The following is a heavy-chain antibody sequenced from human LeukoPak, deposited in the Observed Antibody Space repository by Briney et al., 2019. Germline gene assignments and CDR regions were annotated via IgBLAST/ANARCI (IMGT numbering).Heavy chain of an antibody. J-gene: IGHJ4*02. V-gene: IGHV3-33*08. CDR2: IWYDGSNK. CDR1: GFTFSLYN. CDR3: AKSGSYVD. D-gene: IGHD1-26*01. Sequence: GGSLRLSCAASGFTFSLYNMNWVRQAPGKGLEWVAVIWYDGSNKYYADSVKGRFTISRDNSKNTLYLQMNSLRAEDTAVYYCAKSGSYVDWGQGTLVTVSS.